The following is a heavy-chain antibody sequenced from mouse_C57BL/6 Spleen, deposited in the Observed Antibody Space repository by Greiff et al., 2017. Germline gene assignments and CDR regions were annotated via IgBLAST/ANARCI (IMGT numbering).Heavy chain of an antibody. D-gene: IGHD2-1*01. J-gene: IGHJ3*01. CDR2: INPSSGYT. CDR3: ARDGNYEVTFAY. CDR1: GYTFTSYT. Sequence: VQRVESGAELARPGASVKMSCKASGYTFTSYTMHWVKQRPGQGLEWIGYINPSSGYTKYNQKFKDKATLTADKSSSTAYMQLSSLTSEDSAVYYCARDGNYEVTFAYWGQGTLVTVSA. V-gene: IGHV1-4*01.